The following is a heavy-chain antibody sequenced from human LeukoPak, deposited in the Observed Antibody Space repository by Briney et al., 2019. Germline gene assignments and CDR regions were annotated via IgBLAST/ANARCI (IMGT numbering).Heavy chain of an antibody. J-gene: IGHJ4*02. CDR3: ARGYFDWFPADY. D-gene: IGHD3-9*01. CDR2: IYYSGST. V-gene: IGHV4-61*01. Sequence: PSQTLSLTCTVSGGSISSGSYYRSWIRQPPGKGLEWIGYIYYSGSTNYNPSLKSRVTISVDTSKNQFSLKLSSVTAADTAVYYCARGYFDWFPADYWGQGTLVTVSS. CDR1: GGSISSGSYY.